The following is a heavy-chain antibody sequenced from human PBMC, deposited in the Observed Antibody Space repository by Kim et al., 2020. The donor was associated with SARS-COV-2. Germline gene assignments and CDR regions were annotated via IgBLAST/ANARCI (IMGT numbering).Heavy chain of an antibody. Sequence: SETLSLTCTVSGYSISSGYYWGWIRQPPGKGLEWIGSIYHSGSTYYNPSLKSRVTISVDTSKNQFSLKLSSVTAADTAVYYCARAVTWITMIVVVEYWYFDLWGRGTLVTVSS. CDR3: ARAVTWITMIVVVEYWYFDL. V-gene: IGHV4-38-2*02. D-gene: IGHD3-22*01. CDR2: IYHSGST. J-gene: IGHJ2*01. CDR1: GYSISSGYY.